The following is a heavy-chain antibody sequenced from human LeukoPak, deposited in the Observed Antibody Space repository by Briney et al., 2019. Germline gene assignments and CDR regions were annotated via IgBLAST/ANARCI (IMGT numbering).Heavy chain of an antibody. Sequence: SETLSLTCTVSGGSISSSSYYWGWIRQPPGKGLEWIGSIYYSGSTYYNPSLKSRVTISVDTSKNQFSLKLSSVTAADTAVYYCARLGYCSSTSCYPIDYWGQGTLVTVSS. D-gene: IGHD2-2*03. CDR3: ARLGYCSSTSCYPIDY. CDR1: GGSISSSSYY. V-gene: IGHV4-39*01. J-gene: IGHJ4*02. CDR2: IYYSGST.